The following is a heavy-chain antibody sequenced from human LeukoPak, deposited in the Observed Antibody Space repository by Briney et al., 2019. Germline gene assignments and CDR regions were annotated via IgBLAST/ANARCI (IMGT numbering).Heavy chain of an antibody. D-gene: IGHD6-13*01. J-gene: IGHJ2*01. V-gene: IGHV1-46*01. CDR1: GYTFTSYY. CDR2: INPSGGST. Sequence: APVKVSCKASGYTFTSYYMHWVRQAPGQGLEWMGIINPSGGSTSYAQKFQGGVTMTRDTSTSTVYMELSSLRSEDTAVYYCARGWGIAAAGTAGRSSWYFDLWGRGTLVTVSS. CDR3: ARGWGIAAAGTAGRSSWYFDL.